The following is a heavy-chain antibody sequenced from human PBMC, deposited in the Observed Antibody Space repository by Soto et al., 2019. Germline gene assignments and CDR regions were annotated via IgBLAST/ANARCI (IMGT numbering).Heavy chain of an antibody. CDR2: ISGFNGNT. D-gene: IGHD3-16*01. Sequence: RASVKVSCKASGYTFNFYGITWVRQAPGQGLEWMGWISGFNGNTNYAADLQGRVTMTTDTSTSTAHMELRGLRSDDTAVYYCARIGVSSGHESPDFDSWGQGTLVTVSS. CDR1: GYTFNFYG. J-gene: IGHJ4*02. V-gene: IGHV1-18*01. CDR3: ARIGVSSGHESPDFDS.